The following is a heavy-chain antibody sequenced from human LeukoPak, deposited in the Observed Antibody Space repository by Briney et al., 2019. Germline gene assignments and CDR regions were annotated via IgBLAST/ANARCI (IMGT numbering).Heavy chain of an antibody. V-gene: IGHV4-34*01. D-gene: IGHD1-14*01. CDR2: INHSGST. CDR1: GGSFSGYC. Sequence: PSETLSLTCAVYGGSFSGYCWSWIRQPPGKGLEWIGEINHSGSTNYNPSLKSRVTISVDTSKNQFSLKLSSVTAADTAVYYCASAVLDVWGKGTTVTVSS. CDR3: ASAVLDV. J-gene: IGHJ6*04.